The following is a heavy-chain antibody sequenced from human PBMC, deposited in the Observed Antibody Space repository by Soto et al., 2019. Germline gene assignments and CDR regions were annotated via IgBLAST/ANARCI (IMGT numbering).Heavy chain of an antibody. CDR3: AKAHLGAAAGTPFDY. V-gene: IGHV3-23*01. J-gene: IGHJ4*02. CDR2: ISGSGGST. D-gene: IGHD6-13*01. CDR1: GFTFSSYA. Sequence: GGSLRLSCAASGFTFSSYAMSWVRQAPGKGLEWVSAISGSGGSTYYADSVKGRFTISRDNSKNTLYLQMNSLRAEDTAVYYYAKAHLGAAAGTPFDYWGQGTLVTVSS.